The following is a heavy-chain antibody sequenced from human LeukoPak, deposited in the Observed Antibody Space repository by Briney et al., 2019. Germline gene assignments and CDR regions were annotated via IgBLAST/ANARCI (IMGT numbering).Heavy chain of an antibody. CDR3: ARRKRDSGYDFGFYYYYYMDV. V-gene: IGHV4-59*01. D-gene: IGHD5-12*01. J-gene: IGHJ6*03. Sequence: SETLSLTCTVSGGSISSYYWSWIRQPPGKGLEWIGYIYYSGSTNYNPSLKSRVTISVDTSKNQFSLKLSSVTAADTAVYYCARRKRDSGYDFGFYYYYYMDVWGKGTTVTVSS. CDR2: IYYSGST. CDR1: GGSISSYY.